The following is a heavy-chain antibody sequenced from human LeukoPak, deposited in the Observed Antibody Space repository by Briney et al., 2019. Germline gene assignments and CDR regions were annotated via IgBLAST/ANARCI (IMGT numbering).Heavy chain of an antibody. CDR2: ISTDGRDI. CDR1: GFTFSRYP. CDR3: ARDAQISAAAYYFDY. D-gene: IGHD6-13*01. J-gene: IGHJ4*02. Sequence: GGSLRLSCAASGFTFSRYPMHWVRQAPGKGLEWVTVISTDGRDIKYADSVKGRFTISRDSSKNTVSLQMNSLRDDDAAVYYCARDAQISAAAYYFDYWGQGTLVTVSS. V-gene: IGHV3-30*04.